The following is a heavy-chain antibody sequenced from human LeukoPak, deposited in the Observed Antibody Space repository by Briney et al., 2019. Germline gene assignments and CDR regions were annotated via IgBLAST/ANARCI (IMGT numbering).Heavy chain of an antibody. CDR1: GFTFSNYA. J-gene: IGHJ4*02. D-gene: IGHD3-9*01. V-gene: IGHV3-64*02. CDR3: ARVLLTGYYYDY. CDR2: INANGGGT. Sequence: GGSLRLSCAASGFTFSNYAMHWVRQAPGMGLEYVSAINANGGGTYYADSVMGRFTISRDNSKSTLYLQLGSLRAEDMAVYFCARVLLTGYYYDYWGQGTLVTVSS.